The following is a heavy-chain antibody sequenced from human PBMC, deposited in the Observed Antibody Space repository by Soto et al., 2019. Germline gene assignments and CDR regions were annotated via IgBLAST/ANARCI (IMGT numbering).Heavy chain of an antibody. V-gene: IGHV3-9*01. CDR1: GFNFEEYA. D-gene: IGHD3-10*01. Sequence: EMQLVESGGGSVQPGRSLRLSCTASGFNFEEYAMHWVRQAPGKGLEWVSSISWNSDSTGYGDSVKGRFTIARDNAKNSLNLQMNSLRGEDTALYYWAKDTAWGAGNKFGYFGMDVWGQGTTVTVSS. J-gene: IGHJ6*02. CDR3: AKDTAWGAGNKFGYFGMDV. CDR2: ISWNSDST.